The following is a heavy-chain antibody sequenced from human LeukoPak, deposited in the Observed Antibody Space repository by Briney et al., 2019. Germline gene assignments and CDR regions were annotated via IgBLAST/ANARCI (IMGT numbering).Heavy chain of an antibody. J-gene: IGHJ4*02. Sequence: GGSLRLSCAASGFTFSSYAMHWVRQAPGKGLEWVAVISYDGSNKYYADSVKGRFTISRDNSRNTLCLQMNSLRAEDTAVYYCARRFYCTNGVCYDYYFDYWGQGTLVTVSS. CDR1: GFTFSSYA. V-gene: IGHV3-30-3*01. D-gene: IGHD2-8*01. CDR2: ISYDGSNK. CDR3: ARRFYCTNGVCYDYYFDY.